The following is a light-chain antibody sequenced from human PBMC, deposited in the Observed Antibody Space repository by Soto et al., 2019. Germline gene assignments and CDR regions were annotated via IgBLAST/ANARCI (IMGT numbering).Light chain of an antibody. J-gene: IGLJ2*01. CDR2: DVT. CDR1: SSDIGDYDY. CDR3: CSYTDSALDVV. Sequence: QSALTQPASVSGSPGQSITISCTGTSSDIGDYDYVSWYQHLPGKAPKLLIFDVTHRPSGVSDRFSGSKSGNTASLTISGVRPDDEADYYCCSYTDSALDVVFGGGTKPTVL. V-gene: IGLV2-14*01.